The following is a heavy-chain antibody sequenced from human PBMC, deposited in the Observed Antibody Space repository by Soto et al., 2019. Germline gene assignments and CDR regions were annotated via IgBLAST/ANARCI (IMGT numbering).Heavy chain of an antibody. CDR1: GYTFTDHG. J-gene: IGHJ4*02. CDR3: AKDRPRLTQQSVDVY. D-gene: IGHD3-16*01. CDR2: ISAFTDYT. Sequence: QIQLVQSGAEVKKPGASVKVSCKTSGYTFTDHGISWVRQAPGQGLEWVGWISAFTDYTDYAQKFRGRVTLTTDKSTNTASMELRGLTSDDTAVYYGAKDRPRLTQQSVDVYWGQGTLVTVSS. V-gene: IGHV1-18*01.